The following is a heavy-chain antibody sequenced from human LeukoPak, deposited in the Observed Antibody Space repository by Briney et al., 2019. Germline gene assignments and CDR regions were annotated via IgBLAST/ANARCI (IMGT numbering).Heavy chain of an antibody. V-gene: IGHV4-4*07. J-gene: IGHJ6*03. CDR1: GGSIISYY. Sequence: PSETLSLTCTVSGGSIISYYWSWIRQPAGKGLEYIGRIYSSGSTNYNPSLKSRVTISVDKSKNQFSLTLSSVTAADTAVYYCARVGGNSYYYSFLDVWGRETMVTVSS. CDR2: IYSSGST. D-gene: IGHD4-23*01. CDR3: ARVGGNSYYYSFLDV.